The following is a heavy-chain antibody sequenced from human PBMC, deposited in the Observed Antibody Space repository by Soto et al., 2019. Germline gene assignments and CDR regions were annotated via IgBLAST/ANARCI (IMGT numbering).Heavy chain of an antibody. Sequence: QVQLVQSGAEVKKPGASVKVSCKASGYTFTSYGISWVRQAPGQGLEWMGWISAYNGNTNYAQKLQDRVTMTTDTSTSTAYMELRSLRSDDTAVYYCARDTMNYDILTGSYYYYGMDVWGQGTTVTVSS. J-gene: IGHJ6*02. CDR2: ISAYNGNT. D-gene: IGHD3-9*01. CDR1: GYTFTSYG. CDR3: ARDTMNYDILTGSYYYYGMDV. V-gene: IGHV1-18*01.